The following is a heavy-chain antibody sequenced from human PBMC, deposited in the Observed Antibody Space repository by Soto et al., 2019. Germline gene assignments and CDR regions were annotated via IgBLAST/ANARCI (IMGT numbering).Heavy chain of an antibody. D-gene: IGHD3-3*01. CDR1: GYTFTGYY. CDR3: ARVTDYDFWSGYPLDY. V-gene: IGHV1-2*02. CDR2: INPNSGGT. J-gene: IGHJ4*02. Sequence: GASVKVSCKASGYTFTGYYMHWVRQAPGQGLEWMGWINPNSGGTNYAQKFQGRVTMTRDTSISTAYMELSRLRSDDTAVYYCARVTDYDFWSGYPLDYWGQGTLVTVSS.